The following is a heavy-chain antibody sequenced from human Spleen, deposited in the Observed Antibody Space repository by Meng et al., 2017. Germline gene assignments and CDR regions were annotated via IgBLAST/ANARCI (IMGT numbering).Heavy chain of an antibody. D-gene: IGHD6-19*01. CDR1: GYTFTSSA. J-gene: IGHJ5*02. Sequence: QVQLVQSGAEVKKTGAPVKVSCKAFGYTFTSSAIHWVRQAPGQSLEWMGWITPGSGNTKYSQKFQGRVTITRDTSASTAYMELSTLRSEDTAVYYCARDFTSGSSGDPWGQGTLVTVSS. V-gene: IGHV1-3*01. CDR2: ITPGSGNT. CDR3: ARDFTSGSSGDP.